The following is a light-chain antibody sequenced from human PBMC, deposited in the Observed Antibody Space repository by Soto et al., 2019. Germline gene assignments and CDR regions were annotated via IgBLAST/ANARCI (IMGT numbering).Light chain of an antibody. Sequence: EIVMTQSPATLSVSPVERVTLSCRAGQSISTNLAWYQQKLGQAPRLLIFDASTRAADIPVRFSGRGSGTDFTLTISSVQSEDFAVYYCQQYDNWPLYTFGQGTKLEI. CDR1: QSISTN. V-gene: IGKV3-15*01. CDR3: QQYDNWPLYT. CDR2: DAS. J-gene: IGKJ2*01.